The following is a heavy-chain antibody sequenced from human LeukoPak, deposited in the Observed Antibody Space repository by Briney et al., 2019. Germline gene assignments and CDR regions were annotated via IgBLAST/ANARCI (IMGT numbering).Heavy chain of an antibody. D-gene: IGHD1-26*01. Sequence: SGGSQRLSCAASGITFSAYAMNWVRQAPGKGPEWVSAISGSGGSTYYADSVKGRFTISRDNSKNTLYLQMNSLRAEDTAVYYCAKGDSGSYAVDYWGQGTLVTVSS. CDR2: ISGSGGST. V-gene: IGHV3-23*01. CDR3: AKGDSGSYAVDY. J-gene: IGHJ4*02. CDR1: GITFSAYA.